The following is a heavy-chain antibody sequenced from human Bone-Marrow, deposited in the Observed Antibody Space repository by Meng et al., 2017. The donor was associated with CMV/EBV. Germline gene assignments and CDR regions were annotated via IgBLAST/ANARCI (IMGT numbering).Heavy chain of an antibody. CDR2: ISAYNDNT. D-gene: IGHD2-15*01. Sequence: KASGYPFIQYSISWVRLAPGQGPEWMGRISAYNDNTTYAQKFKGRVSMTTDTSTTTAYMELRSLRSNDTAVYYCARDRRGGGSFWFDPWGQGTLVTVSS. V-gene: IGHV1-18*01. CDR3: ARDRRGGGSFWFDP. CDR1: GYPFIQYS. J-gene: IGHJ5*02.